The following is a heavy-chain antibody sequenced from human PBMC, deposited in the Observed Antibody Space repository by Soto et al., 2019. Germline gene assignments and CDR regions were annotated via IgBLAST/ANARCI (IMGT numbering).Heavy chain of an antibody. D-gene: IGHD6-13*01. J-gene: IGHJ4*02. V-gene: IGHV3-23*01. CDR3: AKGYSRRWYGNFDY. Sequence: EVQLLESGGGLVQPGGSLRLSCAASGFTFSSYAMSWVRQAPGKGLEWVSAISGSGGRTYYADSVKGRFTISRDNSKNTLYLQMNSLSAEDTAVYYCAKGYSRRWYGNFDYWGQGPLVTVSS. CDR1: GFTFSSYA. CDR2: ISGSGGRT.